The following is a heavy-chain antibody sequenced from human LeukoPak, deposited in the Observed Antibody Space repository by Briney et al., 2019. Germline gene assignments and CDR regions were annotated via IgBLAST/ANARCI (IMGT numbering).Heavy chain of an antibody. CDR2: ISAYNGNT. J-gene: IGHJ4*02. CDR1: GYTFTSYG. Sequence: ASVTVSCEASGYTFTSYGISWVRQAPGQGLEWMGWISAYNGNTNYAQKLQGRVTMTTDTSTSTAYMELRSLRSDDTAVYYCARVNDHEGSCYGGSDYWGQGTLVTVSS. CDR3: ARVNDHEGSCYGGSDY. D-gene: IGHD2-15*01. V-gene: IGHV1-18*01.